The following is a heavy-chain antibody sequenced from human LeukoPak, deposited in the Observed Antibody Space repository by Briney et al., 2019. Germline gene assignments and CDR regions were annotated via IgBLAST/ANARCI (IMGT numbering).Heavy chain of an antibody. V-gene: IGHV4-34*01. D-gene: IGHD4-11*01. CDR3: AREGVTKYYFDY. J-gene: IGHJ4*02. CDR1: GGSISGYF. CDR2: INHSGST. Sequence: PSETLSLTCTVSGGSISGYFWSWIRQPPGKGLEWIGEINHSGSTNYNPSLKSRVTISVDTSKNQFSLKLSSVTAADTAVYYCAREGVTKYYFDYWGQGTLVTVSS.